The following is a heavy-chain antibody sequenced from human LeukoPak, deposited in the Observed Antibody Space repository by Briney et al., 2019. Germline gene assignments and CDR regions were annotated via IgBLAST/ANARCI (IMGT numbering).Heavy chain of an antibody. CDR2: INPSGGST. CDR1: VYTFTNYY. J-gene: IGHJ4*02. CDR3: ARDLAMYSPDLDY. Sequence: GASVKVSCKASVYTFTNYYMHWVRQAPGQGLEWMGIINPSGGSTSYAQKFQGRVTMTRDTSINTAYMEVSRLRSDDTAVFYCARDLAMYSPDLDYWGQGTLVTVSS. V-gene: IGHV1-46*01. D-gene: IGHD1-26*01.